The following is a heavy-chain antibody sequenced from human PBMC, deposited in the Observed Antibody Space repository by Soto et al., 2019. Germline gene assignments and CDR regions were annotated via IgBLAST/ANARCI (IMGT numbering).Heavy chain of an antibody. CDR2: ISSSSSTI. D-gene: IGHD3-22*01. Sequence: GGSLRLSCAASGFTFSSYSMNWVRQAPGKGLEWVSYISSSSSTIHYADSVKGRFTISRDNAKNSLYLQMNSLRDEDTAVYYCARDDYYDTSGYLALFDYWGQGTLVTVSS. CDR1: GFTFSSYS. V-gene: IGHV3-48*02. CDR3: ARDDYYDTSGYLALFDY. J-gene: IGHJ4*02.